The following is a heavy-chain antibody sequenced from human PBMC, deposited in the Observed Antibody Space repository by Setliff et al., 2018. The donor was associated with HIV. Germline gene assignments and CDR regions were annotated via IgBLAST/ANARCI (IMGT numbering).Heavy chain of an antibody. CDR2: ISYRSTYI. CDR1: GFTFSTYC. CDR3: ARVADGYNSYFDY. V-gene: IGHV3-21*01. Sequence: GGSLRLSCAASGFTFSTYCMNWVRQAPGKGLEWISSISYRSTYIYYVDSVKGRFTMSRDNAKNSLFLQMHSLRAEDTAVYYCARVADGYNSYFDYWGQGTVVTVSS. J-gene: IGHJ4*02. D-gene: IGHD5-18*01.